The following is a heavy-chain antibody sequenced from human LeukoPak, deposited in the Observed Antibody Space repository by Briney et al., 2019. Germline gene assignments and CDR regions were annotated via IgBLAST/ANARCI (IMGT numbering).Heavy chain of an antibody. CDR2: ISPANSET. D-gene: IGHD3-16*01. CDR3: ARRGGNWLDP. CDR1: RYRFTSYW. Sequence: GESLKISCKGSRYRFTSYWIAWVRQKPGKGLELMGIISPANSETLYSPSFQGQVTMSADSSTAYLQWSSLKASDTAIYYCARRGGNWLDPWGQGTLVTVSS. V-gene: IGHV5-51*01. J-gene: IGHJ5*02.